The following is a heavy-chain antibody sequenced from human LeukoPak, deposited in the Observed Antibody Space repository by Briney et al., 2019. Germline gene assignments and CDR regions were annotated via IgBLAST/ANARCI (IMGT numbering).Heavy chain of an antibody. CDR3: ATPYSGYDSPFDY. J-gene: IGHJ4*02. Sequence: KASETLSLTCTVSGYSISSGYYWGWIRQPPAQGLEWIGSIYHSGSTYYNPSLKSRVTISVDTSKNQFSLKLSSVTAADTAVYYCATPYSGYDSPFDYWGQGTLVTVSS. CDR1: GYSISSGYY. V-gene: IGHV4-38-2*02. D-gene: IGHD5-12*01. CDR2: IYHSGST.